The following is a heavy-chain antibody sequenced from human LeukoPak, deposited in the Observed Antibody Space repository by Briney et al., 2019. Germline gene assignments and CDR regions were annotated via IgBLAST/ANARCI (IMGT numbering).Heavy chain of an antibody. V-gene: IGHV4-34*01. CDR1: GGSFSGYY. CDR2: INHRGST. Sequence: PSETLSLTCAVYGGSFSGYYCSWIRQPPGKGLEWIGEINHRGSTNYNPSLKSRVTISVDTSKNQFSLKLSSVTAADTAVYYCARGPPLRYFDWLLCDYWGQGTLVTVSS. J-gene: IGHJ4*02. CDR3: ARGPPLRYFDWLLCDY. D-gene: IGHD3-9*01.